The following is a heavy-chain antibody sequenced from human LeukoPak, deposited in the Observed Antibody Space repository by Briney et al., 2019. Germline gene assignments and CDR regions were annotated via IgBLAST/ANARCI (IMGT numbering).Heavy chain of an antibody. CDR2: VFHSGST. J-gene: IGHJ4*02. CDR3: ARESVTYSAFDY. Sequence: SETLSLTCAVSGYSISSGYYWGWIRQPPGKGLEWIASVFHSGSTYYNSSPKSRVIISIDTSKNQFSLNLRSVTAADTAVYYCARESVTYSAFDYWGQGNPGHRLL. CDR1: GYSISSGYY. D-gene: IGHD1-26*01. V-gene: IGHV4-38-2*02.